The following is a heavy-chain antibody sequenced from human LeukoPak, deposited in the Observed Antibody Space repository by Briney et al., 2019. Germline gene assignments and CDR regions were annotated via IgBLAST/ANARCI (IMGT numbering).Heavy chain of an antibody. CDR2: IYSGGNT. CDR3: ARTPMFYFYGMDV. J-gene: IGHJ6*02. V-gene: IGHV3-66*01. Sequence: PGGSLRLSCAASGFTFSSYGMHWVRQAQGKGLEWVAVIYSGGNTYYADSVKGRFTISRDNSKNTLYLQMNSLRAEDTAVYYCARTPMFYFYGMDVWGRGTTVTVSS. D-gene: IGHD2-15*01. CDR1: GFTFSSYG.